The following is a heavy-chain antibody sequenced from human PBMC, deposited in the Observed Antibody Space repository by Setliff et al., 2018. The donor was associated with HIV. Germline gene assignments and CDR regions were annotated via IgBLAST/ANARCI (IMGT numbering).Heavy chain of an antibody. CDR3: ARGSGGYCSGGSCYFGFGLAL. V-gene: IGHV1-69*13. CDR2: IIPIFNTA. J-gene: IGHJ6*02. CDR1: GGTFSNYA. D-gene: IGHD2-15*01. Sequence: ASVKVSCKSSGGTFSNYAFSWVRQAPGQGLEWMGGIIPIFNTANYAQKFQGRVTITADESTSTAYMELSSLGSEDTAVYYCARGSGGYCSGGSCYFGFGLALWGQGTTVTVSS.